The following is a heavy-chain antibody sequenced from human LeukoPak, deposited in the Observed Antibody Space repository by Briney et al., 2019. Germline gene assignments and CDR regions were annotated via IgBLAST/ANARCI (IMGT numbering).Heavy chain of an antibody. D-gene: IGHD6-19*01. V-gene: IGHV6-1*01. CDR2: TYYKSTWYY. J-gene: IGHJ6*02. CDR3: ARAGSGAYYAMDV. CDR1: GDSVSSNSAA. Sequence: SQTLSLTCAISGDSVSSNSAAWNWIRQSPSRGLEWLGRTYYKSTWYYDYALSAKSRIAINPDTSKNQFSLQLNSVTPEDTAVYYCARAGSGAYYAMDVWGQGTTVTVSS.